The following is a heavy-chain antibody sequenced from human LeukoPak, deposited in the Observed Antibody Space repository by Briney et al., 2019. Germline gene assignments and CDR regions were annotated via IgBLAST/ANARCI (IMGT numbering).Heavy chain of an antibody. Sequence: GASVKVSCKASGYTFTGYYMHWVRQAPGQGLEWMGWINPNSGGTNYAQKLQGRVTMTTDTSTSTAYMELRSLRSDDTAVYYCARDLDIVATPKNDYWGQGTLVTVSS. CDR3: ARDLDIVATPKNDY. CDR1: GYTFTGYY. CDR2: INPNSGGT. J-gene: IGHJ4*02. D-gene: IGHD5-12*01. V-gene: IGHV1-2*02.